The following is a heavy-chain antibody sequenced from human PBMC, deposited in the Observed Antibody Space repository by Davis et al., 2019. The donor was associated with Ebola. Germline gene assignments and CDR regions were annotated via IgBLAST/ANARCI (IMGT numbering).Heavy chain of an antibody. CDR3: GNNMVRGVLSFYYYGMDV. J-gene: IGHJ6*04. Sequence: PGGSLRLSCAASGFTFSSNWMHWVRQAPGKGLEWVANINQDESQKSYVASLKGRFTITRDNAKNSLFLQMNSLRAEDTAVYYCGNNMVRGVLSFYYYGMDVWGKGTTVTVSS. V-gene: IGHV3-7*01. CDR1: GFTFSSNW. CDR2: INQDESQK. D-gene: IGHD3-10*01.